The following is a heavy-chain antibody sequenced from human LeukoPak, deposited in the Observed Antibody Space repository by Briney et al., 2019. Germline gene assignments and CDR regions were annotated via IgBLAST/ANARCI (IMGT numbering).Heavy chain of an antibody. CDR2: ISGSGGST. J-gene: IGHJ4*02. CDR3: ARAGQLGIDYFDY. CDR1: GFTFSSYT. Sequence: PGGSLRLSCAASGFTFSSYTMSWVRQAPGKGLEWVSVISGSGGSTYYADSVKGRFTVSRDNSKNTLYLQMNSLRAEDTAVYYCARAGQLGIDYFDYWGQGAPVTVSS. V-gene: IGHV3-23*01. D-gene: IGHD6-6*01.